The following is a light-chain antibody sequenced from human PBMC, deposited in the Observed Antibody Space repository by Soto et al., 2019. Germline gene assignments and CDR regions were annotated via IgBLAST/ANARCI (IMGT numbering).Light chain of an antibody. CDR3: ATYTPSGPHV. V-gene: IGLV2-14*01. CDR1: SSDIGAFPY. Sequence: QSALTQPASVSGSPGQSITISCTGASSDIGAFPYVSWYQKYPGKAPKLIISDVSIRPSGVSPRFSASKSGNTASLTVSGLQAEDEADYYCATYTPSGPHVFGGGTKVTVL. J-gene: IGLJ2*01. CDR2: DVS.